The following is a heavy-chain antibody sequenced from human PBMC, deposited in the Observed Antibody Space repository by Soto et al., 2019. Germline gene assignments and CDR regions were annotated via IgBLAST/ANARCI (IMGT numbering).Heavy chain of an antibody. CDR2: IRNKPRSYTT. Sequence: EVQLVESGGGLVQLGGSLRLSCAASGFTFSDHYMDWVRQAPGKGLEWIGRIRNKPRSYTTEYAASVKGRFTISRDDSKSSLYLQMNSLKTEDTAVDYCSRVRDYTPDYWGQGTLVTVSS. J-gene: IGHJ4*02. V-gene: IGHV3-72*01. CDR1: GFTFSDHY. CDR3: SRVRDYTPDY. D-gene: IGHD4-4*01.